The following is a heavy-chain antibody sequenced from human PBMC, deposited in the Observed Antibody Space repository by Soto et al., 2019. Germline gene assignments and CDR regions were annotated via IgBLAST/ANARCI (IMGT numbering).Heavy chain of an antibody. CDR3: AASAVVADYYYYYGTDV. D-gene: IGHD2-15*01. CDR2: IYPGDSDT. V-gene: IGHV5-51*01. J-gene: IGHJ6*02. CDR1: GYSFTSYW. Sequence: GESLKISCKGSGYSFTSYWIGWVRQMPGKGLEWMGIIYPGDSDTRYSPSFQGQVTISADKSISTAYLQWSSLKASDTAMYYCAASAVVADYYYYYGTDVWGQGTTVTVSS.